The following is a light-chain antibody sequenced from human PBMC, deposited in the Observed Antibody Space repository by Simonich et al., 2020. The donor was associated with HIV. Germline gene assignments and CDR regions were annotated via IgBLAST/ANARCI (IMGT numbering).Light chain of an antibody. V-gene: IGKV1-39*01. CDR1: QSISSY. Sequence: DIQMTQSPSSLSASVGDRVTITCRASQSISSYLNWYQQKPGKAPKLLIYAASSLQSGVPSRFSGSGSGTDFTLTISSLQAEDVAVYYCQQYYSTPLTFGGGTKLEIK. J-gene: IGKJ4*01. CDR3: QQYYSTPLT. CDR2: AAS.